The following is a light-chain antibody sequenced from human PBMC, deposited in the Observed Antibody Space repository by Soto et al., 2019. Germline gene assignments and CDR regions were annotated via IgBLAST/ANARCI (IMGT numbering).Light chain of an antibody. Sequence: EIVLTQSPGTLSLSPGERATLSCRASQSINSRYLAWYQQKPGQAPRLLIYGTSSRATGIPRRFSGSGSGTDFTRTISRLEPEDFAVYYCQQFGSSPGFTFGPGTKVDIK. CDR3: QQFGSSPGFT. CDR2: GTS. V-gene: IGKV3-20*01. J-gene: IGKJ3*01. CDR1: QSINSRY.